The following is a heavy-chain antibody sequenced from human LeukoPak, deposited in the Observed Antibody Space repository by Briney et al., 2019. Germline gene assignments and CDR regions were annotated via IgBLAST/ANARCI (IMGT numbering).Heavy chain of an antibody. CDR3: VTGVTTGVWPFDF. Sequence: ASVKDSRQFSVYTLPELSMHWLRQPPGKGLAWVGGIDPEDDETNNAHKFQGRLTITQDTSTQTAYMVLSSVRSEDTAVYCFVTGVTTGVWPFDFWGQGTLVSVSS. V-gene: IGHV1-24*01. J-gene: IGHJ4*02. CDR1: VYTLPELS. CDR2: IDPEDDET. D-gene: IGHD4-23*01.